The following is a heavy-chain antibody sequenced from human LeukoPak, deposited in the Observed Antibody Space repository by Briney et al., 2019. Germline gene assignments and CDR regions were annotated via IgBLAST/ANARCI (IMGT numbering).Heavy chain of an antibody. CDR3: ARARDSSGLHDAFDI. Sequence: PSETLSLTCTVSGGSISSGDYYWSWIRQPPGKGLEWIGYIYYSGSTYYNPSLKSRVTISVDTSKNQFSLKLSSVTAADTAVYYCARARDSSGLHDAFDIWGQGTMVTISS. CDR2: IYYSGST. J-gene: IGHJ3*02. CDR1: GGSISSGDYY. D-gene: IGHD3-22*01. V-gene: IGHV4-30-4*01.